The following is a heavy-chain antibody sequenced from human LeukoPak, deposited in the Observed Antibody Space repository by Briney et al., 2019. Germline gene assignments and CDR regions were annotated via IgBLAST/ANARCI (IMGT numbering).Heavy chain of an antibody. CDR1: GYTFTGYY. V-gene: IGHV1-2*02. D-gene: IGHD1-26*01. Sequence: ASVTVSCKASGYTFTGYYMHWVRQAPGQGLEWMGWINPNSGGTNYAQKFQGRVTMTRDTSISTAYMELSRLRSDDTAVYYCASSGVGASSYFDYWGQGTLVTVSS. CDR3: ASSGVGASSYFDY. J-gene: IGHJ4*02. CDR2: INPNSGGT.